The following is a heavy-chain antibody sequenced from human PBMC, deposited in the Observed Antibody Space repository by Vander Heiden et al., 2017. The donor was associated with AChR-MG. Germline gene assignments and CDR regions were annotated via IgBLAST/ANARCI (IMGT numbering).Heavy chain of an antibody. CDR1: GFTFSSYG. D-gene: IGHD3-16*01. V-gene: IGHV3-30*18. CDR2: ISYDGSNK. J-gene: IGHJ4*02. CDR3: AKAFGGFKETPDY. Sequence: QVQLVESGGGVVQPGRSLRLSCVGSGFTFSSYGMHWVRKAPGKGLEWVEVISYDGSNKYYADSVKGRFTISRDNSKNTLYLQMNSLRAEDTALYYCAKAFGGFKETPDYWGQGTLVSVSS.